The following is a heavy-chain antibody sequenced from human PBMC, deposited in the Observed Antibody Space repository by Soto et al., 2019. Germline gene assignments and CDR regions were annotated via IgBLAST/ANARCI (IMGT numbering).Heavy chain of an antibody. CDR3: ASALGTGGQWLVRYYYGMDV. CDR1: GFTFSSYS. CDR2: ISSSISTI. J-gene: IGHJ6*02. V-gene: IGHV3-48*02. Sequence: EVQLVESGGGLVQPGGSLRLSCAASGFTFSSYSMNWVRQAPGKGLEWVSYISSSISTIYYADSVKGRFTISRDNAKNSLYLQMNRLRDEDTAVYYCASALGTGGQWLVRYYYGMDVWGQGTTITVSS. D-gene: IGHD6-19*01.